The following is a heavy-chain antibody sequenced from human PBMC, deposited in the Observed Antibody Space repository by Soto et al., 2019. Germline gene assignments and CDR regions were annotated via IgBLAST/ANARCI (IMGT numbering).Heavy chain of an antibody. J-gene: IGHJ3*02. CDR2: IRSKANSYAT. V-gene: IGHV3-73*01. CDR3: TRRGRGSYLDAFDI. CDR1: GFTFSGSA. D-gene: IGHD1-26*01. Sequence: GGSLRLSCAASGFTFSGSAMHWVRQASGKGLEWVGRIRSKANSYATAYAASVKGRFTISRDDSKNTAYLQMNSLKTEDTAVYFCTRRGRGSYLDAFDIWGQGTMVTVSS.